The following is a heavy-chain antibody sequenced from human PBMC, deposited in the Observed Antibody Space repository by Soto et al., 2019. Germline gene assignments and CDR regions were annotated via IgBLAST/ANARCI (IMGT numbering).Heavy chain of an antibody. CDR3: APHTLDTGMPSGY. V-gene: IGHV4-30-2*01. D-gene: IGHD5-18*01. J-gene: IGHJ4*02. CDR2: IYHSGST. CDR1: GDSITSGGYY. Sequence: SETLSLTCNVSGDSITSGGYYWSWIRQQPGKGLEWIGYIYHSGSTYYNPSLKSRVTISVDRSKNQFSLKLSSVTAADTAVYYCAPHTLDTGMPSGYWGQGTLVTVPQ.